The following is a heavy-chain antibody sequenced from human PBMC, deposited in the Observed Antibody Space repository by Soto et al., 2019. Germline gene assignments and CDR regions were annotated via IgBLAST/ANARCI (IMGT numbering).Heavy chain of an antibody. CDR1: GYSFTSYW. J-gene: IGHJ6*02. CDR2: IYPGDSDT. Sequence: PGESLKISCKGSGYSFTSYWIGWVRQMPGKGLEWMGIIYPGDSDTRYSPSFQGQVTLSADKSISTAYLQWSSLKASDTAMSYCAIHFIADPYYYYGMYFWGQGTTVTVSS. CDR3: AIHFIADPYYYYGMYF. D-gene: IGHD6-13*01. V-gene: IGHV5-51*01.